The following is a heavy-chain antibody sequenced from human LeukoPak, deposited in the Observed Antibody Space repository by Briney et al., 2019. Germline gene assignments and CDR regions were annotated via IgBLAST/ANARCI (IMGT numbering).Heavy chain of an antibody. J-gene: IGHJ4*02. D-gene: IGHD3-22*01. CDR3: ARDRNYYDSSGYSYYFDY. Sequence: SETLSLTCTVSGGSVSSYYWSWIRQPPGRGLEWIGYIYYSGSTNYNPSLKSRVTISVDTSKNQFSLKLSSVTAADTAVYYCARDRNYYDSSGYSYYFDYWGQGTLVTVSS. CDR2: IYYSGST. CDR1: GGSVSSYY. V-gene: IGHV4-59*02.